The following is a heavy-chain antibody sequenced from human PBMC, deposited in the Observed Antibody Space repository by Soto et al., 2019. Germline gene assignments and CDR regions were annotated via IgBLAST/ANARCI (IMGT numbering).Heavy chain of an antibody. D-gene: IGHD1-26*01. CDR1: GFTFSSYA. CDR2: ISGSGGST. Sequence: GGSLRLSCAASGFTFSSYAMSWVRQTPGKGLEWVSAISGSGGSTYYADSVKGRFTISRDNSKNTLYLQMNSLRAEDTAVYYCAKVTEWELGASAPPDYWGQGTLVTVSS. J-gene: IGHJ4*02. CDR3: AKVTEWELGASAPPDY. V-gene: IGHV3-23*01.